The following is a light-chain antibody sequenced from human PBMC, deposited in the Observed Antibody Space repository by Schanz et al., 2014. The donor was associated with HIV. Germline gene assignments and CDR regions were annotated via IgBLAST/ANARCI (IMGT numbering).Light chain of an antibody. CDR3: CSSPHNALPVM. CDR2: DVN. Sequence: QSALTQPASVSGAPGQSISISCTGTSRDVGRYKLLPRYPQHPGRSPKLMVYDVNKLPSGVSFRFSGSKSGNTASLTISGLQAEDEADYYCCSSPHNALPVMFGGGTKLTVL. CDR1: SRDVGRYKL. J-gene: IGLJ3*02. V-gene: IGLV2-23*02.